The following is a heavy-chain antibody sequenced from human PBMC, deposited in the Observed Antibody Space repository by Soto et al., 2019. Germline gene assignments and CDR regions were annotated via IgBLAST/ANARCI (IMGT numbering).Heavy chain of an antibody. CDR1: GFTFSSYG. CDR3: AKDTIPRDSVGYIYYSDN. Sequence: GGSLRLSCAASGFTFSSYGMSWVRQAPGKGLEWVSAISGSGGSTYYADSVKGRFTISRDNSKNTLYLQMNSLRAEDTAIYYCAKDTIPRDSVGYIYYSDNWGQGTQVTVSS. J-gene: IGHJ4*02. D-gene: IGHD3-22*01. CDR2: ISGSGGST. V-gene: IGHV3-23*01.